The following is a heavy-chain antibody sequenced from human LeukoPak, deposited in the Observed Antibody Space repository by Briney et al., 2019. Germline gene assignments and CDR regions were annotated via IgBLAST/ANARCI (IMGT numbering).Heavy chain of an antibody. Sequence: SETLSLTCTVSGGSISSYYWSWIRQPPGKGLEWIGYIYYSGSTNYNPSLKSRVTISVDTSKNQFSLKLSSVTAADTAVYYCARGSFYFDSSGYQYYFDYWGQGTLVTVSS. J-gene: IGHJ4*02. D-gene: IGHD3-22*01. V-gene: IGHV4-59*08. CDR3: ARGSFYFDSSGYQYYFDY. CDR2: IYYSGST. CDR1: GGSISSYY.